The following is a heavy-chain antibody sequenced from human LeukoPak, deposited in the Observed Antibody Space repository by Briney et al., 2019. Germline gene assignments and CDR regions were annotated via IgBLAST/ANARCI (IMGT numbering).Heavy chain of an antibody. Sequence: SETLFLTCTVSGGSISSHYWSWIRQPPGKGLEWIAYISDIGSINYNPSLKSRVTISLDTSKNQFSLKLSSVTAADTAVYYCAGHHPRNTVDFWGQGTLVTVSS. V-gene: IGHV4-59*08. J-gene: IGHJ4*02. CDR3: AGHHPRNTVDF. CDR1: GGSISSHY. D-gene: IGHD2/OR15-2a*01. CDR2: ISDIGSI.